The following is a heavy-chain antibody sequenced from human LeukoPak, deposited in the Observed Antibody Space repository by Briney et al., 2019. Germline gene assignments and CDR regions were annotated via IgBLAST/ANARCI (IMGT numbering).Heavy chain of an antibody. D-gene: IGHD6-19*01. CDR2: FVSSGVSA. CDR1: GFTFSTYV. J-gene: IGHJ4*02. V-gene: IGHV3-23*01. CDR3: AKFSGWPTNYFDY. Sequence: GGSLRLSCAASGFTFSTYVMSWVRQAPGKGLVWVAGFVSSGVSANYADSVKGRFTISRDNTENTLYLQMNSLSAEDTAVYYCAKFSGWPTNYFDYWGQGTLVTVSS.